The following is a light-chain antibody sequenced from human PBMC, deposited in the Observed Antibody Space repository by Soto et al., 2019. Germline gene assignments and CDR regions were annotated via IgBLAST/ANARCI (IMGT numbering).Light chain of an antibody. CDR3: SSYTTSNTRQIV. V-gene: IGLV2-14*03. CDR2: DVS. Sequence: QSALTQPASVPGSPGQSITFSCTGTSSDFGGYNYVSWYQHHPGKAPKLMIYDVSNRPSGVSNRFSGSKSGNTASLTISGLQPEDEADYYCSSYTTSNTRQIVFGTGTKLTVL. J-gene: IGLJ1*01. CDR1: SSDFGGYNY.